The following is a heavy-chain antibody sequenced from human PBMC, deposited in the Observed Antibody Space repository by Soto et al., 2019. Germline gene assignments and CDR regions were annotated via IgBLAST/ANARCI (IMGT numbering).Heavy chain of an antibody. D-gene: IGHD3-3*01. CDR1: GYTFTSYY. V-gene: IGHV1-46*01. CDR2: INPSGGST. Sequence: GASVKVSCKASGYTFTSYYMHWVRQAPGQGLEWMGIINPSGGSTSYAQKFQGRVTMTRDTSTSTVYMELSSLRSEDTAVYYCARGPTRMYYDFWSGYSLGGMDVWGQGTTVTVSS. J-gene: IGHJ6*02. CDR3: ARGPTRMYYDFWSGYSLGGMDV.